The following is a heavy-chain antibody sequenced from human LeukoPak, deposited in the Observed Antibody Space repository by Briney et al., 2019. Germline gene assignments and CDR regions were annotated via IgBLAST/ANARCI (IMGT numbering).Heavy chain of an antibody. CDR2: INPNSGGT. CDR1: GYTFTGYY. Sequence: ASVKVSCKASGYTFTGYYMHWVRQAPGQVLEWMGWINPNSGGTNYAQNFKGRVTMTRDTSISTAYMELSRLRSDDTAVYYCAREALGYDILTGYSPFWFDPWGQGTLVTVSS. V-gene: IGHV1-2*02. D-gene: IGHD3-9*01. CDR3: AREALGYDILTGYSPFWFDP. J-gene: IGHJ5*02.